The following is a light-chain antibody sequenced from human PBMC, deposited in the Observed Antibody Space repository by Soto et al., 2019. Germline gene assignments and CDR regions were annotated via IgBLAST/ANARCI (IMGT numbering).Light chain of an antibody. CDR2: GAS. Sequence: EIVLTQSPGTLSLSPGARATLSCRASQSVSNNYLAWYQQKPGQAPRLLIYGASNRATGIPDRFSGSGSGTDFTLTISRLEPEDFAVYYCHQYKNWPSTFGQGTRLEI. J-gene: IGKJ5*01. V-gene: IGKV3-20*01. CDR3: HQYKNWPST. CDR1: QSVSNNY.